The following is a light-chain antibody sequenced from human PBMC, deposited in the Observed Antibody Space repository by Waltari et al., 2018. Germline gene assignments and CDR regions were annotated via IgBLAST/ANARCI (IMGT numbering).Light chain of an antibody. CDR3: CSFAANASYV. CDR2: DVT. Sequence: QSALTQPASVSGSPGQSIIISCTGASNEVASSNYVSLYQQHPGMAPKLILYDVTNRPSGVSRRFSGSKSANTASLTISGLQVEDEADYYCCSFAANASYVFGSGTRVSVL. J-gene: IGLJ1*01. V-gene: IGLV2-14*03. CDR1: SNEVASSNY.